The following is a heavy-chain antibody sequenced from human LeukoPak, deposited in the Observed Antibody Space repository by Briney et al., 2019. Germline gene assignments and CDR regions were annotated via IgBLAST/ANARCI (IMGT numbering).Heavy chain of an antibody. D-gene: IGHD3-3*01. J-gene: IGHJ4*02. CDR1: GYTFTSYY. V-gene: IGHV1-46*01. CDR3: ARDRAYYDFWSGYTLRADY. Sequence: ASVKVSCKASGYTFTSYYMHWVRQAPGQGLEWMGIINPSGGSTSYAQKFQGRVTMTRDMSTSTVYMELSSLRSEDTAVYYCARDRAYYDFWSGYTLRADYWGQGTLVTVSS. CDR2: INPSGGST.